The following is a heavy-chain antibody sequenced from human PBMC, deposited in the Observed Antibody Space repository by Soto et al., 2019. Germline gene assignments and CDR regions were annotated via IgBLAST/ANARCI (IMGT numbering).Heavy chain of an antibody. J-gene: IGHJ4*02. D-gene: IGHD6-13*01. Sequence: SGGSLRLSCAASGFTFSNYAVTWVRQAPGKGLEWVSTISGSGGSTYYADSVKGRFTISRDNSKNTLYLQMNSLRAEDTAVYYCAKDQGSSWYEIDYWGQGILVTVSS. V-gene: IGHV3-23*01. CDR1: GFTFSNYA. CDR2: ISGSGGST. CDR3: AKDQGSSWYEIDY.